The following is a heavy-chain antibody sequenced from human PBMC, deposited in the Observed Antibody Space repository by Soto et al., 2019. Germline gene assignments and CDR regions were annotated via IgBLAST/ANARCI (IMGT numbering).Heavy chain of an antibody. D-gene: IGHD2-2*01. V-gene: IGHV4-30-4*01. Sequence: SETLSLTCSVSGDYIHVGGYYWTWIRQRPGKGLEWMGYIYYTGKTYYNPSLESRLTMSVDRSKNQFSQRLTSVTAADTAVYFCGSDLTSNANCIDPWGQGTLVTVSS. CDR1: GDYIHVGGYY. J-gene: IGHJ5*02. CDR3: GSDLTSNANCIDP. CDR2: IYYTGKT.